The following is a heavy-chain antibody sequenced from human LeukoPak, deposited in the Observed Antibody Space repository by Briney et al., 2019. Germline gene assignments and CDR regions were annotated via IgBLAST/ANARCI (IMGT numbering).Heavy chain of an antibody. CDR2: MNPNSGNT. Sequence: ASVKVSCKASEYTFTSYDINWVRQATGQGLEWMGWMNPNSGNTDYAQKFQGRVTMTRNTSISTAYMELSSLRSEDTAVYYCARGDNYYDSSGYDYWGQGTLVTVSS. J-gene: IGHJ4*02. CDR3: ARGDNYYDSSGYDY. V-gene: IGHV1-8*01. D-gene: IGHD3-22*01. CDR1: EYTFTSYD.